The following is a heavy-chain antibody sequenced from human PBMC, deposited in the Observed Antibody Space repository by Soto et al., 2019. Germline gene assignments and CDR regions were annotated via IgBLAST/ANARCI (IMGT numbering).Heavy chain of an antibody. J-gene: IGHJ5*02. CDR1: GYTFTSYY. CDR2: INPSGGST. V-gene: IGHV1-46*01. CDR3: ATTSGGYCSSTSCPPRFDP. Sequence: VASVKVSCKASGYTFTSYYMHWVRQAPGQGLEWMGIINPSGGSTSYAQKFQGRVTMTRDTSTSTVYMELSSLRSEDTAVYYCATTSGGYCSSTSCPPRFDPWGQGTLVTVSS. D-gene: IGHD2-2*01.